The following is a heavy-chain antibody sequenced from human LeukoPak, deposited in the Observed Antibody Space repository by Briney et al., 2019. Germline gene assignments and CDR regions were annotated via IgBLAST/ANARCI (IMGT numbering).Heavy chain of an antibody. J-gene: IGHJ4*02. CDR2: ISSSSSTI. Sequence: GGSLRLSCAASGFTFSSYSMNWVRQAPGKGLEWVSYISSSSSTIYYADSVKGRFTISRDNAKNSLYLQMNSLRAEDTAVYYCARTHHRRVYDYVWGSYPYWGQGTLVTVSS. D-gene: IGHD3-16*02. CDR1: GFTFSSYS. CDR3: ARTHHRRVYDYVWGSYPY. V-gene: IGHV3-48*01.